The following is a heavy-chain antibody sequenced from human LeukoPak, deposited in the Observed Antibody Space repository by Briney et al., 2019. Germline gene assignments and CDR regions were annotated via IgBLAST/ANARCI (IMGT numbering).Heavy chain of an antibody. CDR3: ARDRGNRYFDY. CDR1: GFTFSDYY. D-gene: IGHD2/OR15-2a*01. CDR2: ISSTSSYT. J-gene: IGHJ4*02. Sequence: GESLRLSCAASGFTFSDYYMNWIRQAPGKGLEWVSYISSTSSYTIYADSVKGRFTISRDNAQKSLYLQMNSLTAEDTAVYYCARDRGNRYFDYWGQGTLVTVSS. V-gene: IGHV3-11*06.